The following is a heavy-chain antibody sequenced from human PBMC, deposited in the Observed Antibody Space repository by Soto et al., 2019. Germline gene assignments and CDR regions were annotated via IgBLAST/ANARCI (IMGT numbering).Heavy chain of an antibody. CDR3: ARDSLGRGYDILTGHPRVFDP. Sequence: SETLSLTCAVYGGSFSGYYWSWIRQPPGKGLEWIGEINHSGSTNYNPSLKSRVTISVDTSKNQFSLKLSSVTAADTAVYYCARDSLGRGYDILTGHPRVFDPWGQGTLVTVSS. V-gene: IGHV4-34*01. D-gene: IGHD3-9*01. CDR1: GGSFSGYY. J-gene: IGHJ5*02. CDR2: INHSGST.